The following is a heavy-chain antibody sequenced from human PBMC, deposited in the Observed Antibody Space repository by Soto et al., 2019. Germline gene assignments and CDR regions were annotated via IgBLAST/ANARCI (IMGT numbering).Heavy chain of an antibody. D-gene: IGHD1-26*01. CDR1: GGTFNSYG. CDR3: ARDGWASSGMDV. Sequence: QVQLVQSGVEVKKPGSSVKVSCKAAGGTFNSYGIRWVRQAPGQGLEWMGGIIPISAPATHAQKVQGRGTTTSDESTNRVYLELRSLRYEDTAGYYCARDGWASSGMDVWGQETTVIFSS. V-gene: IGHV1-69*01. CDR2: IIPISAPA. J-gene: IGHJ6*02.